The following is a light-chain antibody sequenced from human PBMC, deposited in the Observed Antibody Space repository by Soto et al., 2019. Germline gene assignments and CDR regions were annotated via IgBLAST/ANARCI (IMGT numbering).Light chain of an antibody. Sequence: IQLTQSPSSLSASVGDRVTIAFGASQYISTHLALFAQKPGRAPHLLIYAASTLHSGVPSRFSGSGSGTDFTLTISSLQPEDFATYYCQHLNTYPITFGPGTRLEIK. J-gene: IGKJ5*01. CDR2: AAS. CDR3: QHLNTYPIT. CDR1: QYISTH. V-gene: IGKV1-9*01.